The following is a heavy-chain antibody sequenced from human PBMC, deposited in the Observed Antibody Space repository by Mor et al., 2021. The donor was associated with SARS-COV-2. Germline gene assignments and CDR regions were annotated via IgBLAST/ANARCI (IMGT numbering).Heavy chain of an antibody. V-gene: IGHV3-33*01. Sequence: EWVAVIGYDGSNKYYADSVKGRFTISRDNSKNTLYLQMNSLRAEDTAVYYCARDSVVVVAARYLGPGGMDVWGQGTTVTVSS. J-gene: IGHJ6*02. CDR3: ARDSVVVVAARYLGPGGMDV. CDR2: IGYDGSNK. D-gene: IGHD2-15*01.